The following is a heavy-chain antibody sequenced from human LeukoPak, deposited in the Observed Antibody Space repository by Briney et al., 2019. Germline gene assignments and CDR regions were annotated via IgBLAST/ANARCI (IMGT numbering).Heavy chain of an antibody. CDR1: GFTFSSYS. CDR3: ARILRYCSSTSCYMQGGIDY. V-gene: IGHV3-48*01. Sequence: PGGSLRLSCAASGFTFSSYSMNWVRQAPGKGLEWVSYISSSGSTIYYADSVKGRFTISRDNAKNSLYLQMNSLRAEDTAVYYCARILRYCSSTSCYMQGGIDYWGQGTLVTVSS. CDR2: ISSSGSTI. J-gene: IGHJ4*02. D-gene: IGHD2-2*02.